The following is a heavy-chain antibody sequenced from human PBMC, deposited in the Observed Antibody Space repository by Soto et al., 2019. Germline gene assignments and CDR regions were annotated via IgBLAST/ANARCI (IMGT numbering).Heavy chain of an antibody. Sequence: EVQLLESGGGLVQPGGSLRHSCGASGFTLSSYAMSWVRQAPGKGLEWVSGISASGGSTYYGDPVKGRFTISRDNSKNALYLQMNSLRAEDTAVYYCAKFLWSGVYARYYFDYWGQGTLVTVSS. CDR2: ISASGGST. V-gene: IGHV3-23*01. CDR1: GFTLSSYA. D-gene: IGHD4-17*01. CDR3: AKFLWSGVYARYYFDY. J-gene: IGHJ4*02.